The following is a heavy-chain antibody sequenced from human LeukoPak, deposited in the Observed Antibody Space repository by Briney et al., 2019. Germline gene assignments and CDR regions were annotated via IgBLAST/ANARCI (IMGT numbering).Heavy chain of an antibody. CDR3: ARVRYSSGWYLLAFDY. V-gene: IGHV4-59*01. Sequence: SETLSLTCTVSGGSISSYYWSWIRQPPGKRLEWSGYIYYSGSTNYKPSLKSRVTISVVTCKIQFSLMLSSVTAGTAVYYCARVRYSSGWYLLAFDYWGQGTLVTVSS. CDR2: IYYSGST. CDR1: GGSISSYY. D-gene: IGHD6-19*01. J-gene: IGHJ4*02.